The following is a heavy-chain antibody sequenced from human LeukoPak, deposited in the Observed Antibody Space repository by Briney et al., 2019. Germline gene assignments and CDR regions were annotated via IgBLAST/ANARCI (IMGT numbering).Heavy chain of an antibody. J-gene: IGHJ4*02. D-gene: IGHD3-10*01. CDR1: GFTLSSYA. Sequence: PGGSLRLSCAASGFTLSSYAMHWVRQAPGKGLEWVAVISYDGSNKYYADSVKGRFTISRDNSKNTLYLQMNSLRAEDTAVYYCARDHASYMVRGVKPDYWGQGTLVTVSS. CDR2: ISYDGSNK. V-gene: IGHV3-30*04. CDR3: ARDHASYMVRGVKPDY.